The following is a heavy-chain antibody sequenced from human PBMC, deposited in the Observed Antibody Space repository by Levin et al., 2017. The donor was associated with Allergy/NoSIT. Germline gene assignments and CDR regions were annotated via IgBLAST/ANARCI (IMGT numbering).Heavy chain of an antibody. Sequence: GASVKVSCKASGYTFTGYDINWVRQAPGQGLEWMGWMNPKSVNTGYAEKFQGRVTMTWDTSISTAYMELSSLRSEDTAVYYCARASYQSLAANDCWGQGTLVTVSS. V-gene: IGHV1-8*01. D-gene: IGHD6-19*01. CDR3: ARASYQSLAANDC. J-gene: IGHJ4*02. CDR1: GYTFTGYD. CDR2: MNPKSVNT.